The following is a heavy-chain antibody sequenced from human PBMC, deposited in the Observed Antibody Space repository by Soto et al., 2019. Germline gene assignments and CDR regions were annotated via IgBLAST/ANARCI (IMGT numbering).Heavy chain of an antibody. D-gene: IGHD6-13*01. CDR2: INPNSGGT. CDR3: ARDLAAAGTKEIYYYYYGMDV. J-gene: IGHJ6*02. CDR1: GYTLTGYY. V-gene: IGHV1-2*04. Sequence: VSVKVSCKASGYTLTGYYMHWVRQATGQGLEWMGWINPNSGGTNYAQKFQGWVTMTRDTSISTAYMELSRLRSDDTAVYYCARDLAAAGTKEIYYYYYGMDVWGQGTTVTSP.